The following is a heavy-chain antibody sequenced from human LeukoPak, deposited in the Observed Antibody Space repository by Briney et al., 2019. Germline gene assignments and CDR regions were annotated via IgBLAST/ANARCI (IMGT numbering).Heavy chain of an antibody. Sequence: GGSLRLSCAASGFTFSSYGMHWVRQAPGKGLEWVAVISYDGSNKYYADSVKGRFTISRDNSKNTLYLQMNSLRAEDTAVYYCAKDSSTYYYGSGSYYSPGDYFDYWGQGTLVTVSS. J-gene: IGHJ4*02. D-gene: IGHD3-10*01. CDR1: GFTFSSYG. CDR3: AKDSSTYYYGSGSYYSPGDYFDY. V-gene: IGHV3-30*18. CDR2: ISYDGSNK.